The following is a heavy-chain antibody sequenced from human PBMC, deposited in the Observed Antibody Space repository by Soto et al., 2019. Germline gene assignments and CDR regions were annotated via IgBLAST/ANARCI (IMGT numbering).Heavy chain of an antibody. J-gene: IGHJ5*02. D-gene: IGHD2-21*01. Sequence: GGSLRLSCAASGFIFENFGMSWVRQAPGKGLEWISFISGSGFKKYYADSVKGRFTISRDNSKSTVYLELNNLSAEDTAVYHCAKNQGVELVPLATVDWFDPWGQGSVVTVSS. V-gene: IGHV3-23*01. CDR1: GFIFENFG. CDR2: ISGSGFKK. CDR3: AKNQGVELVPLATVDWFDP.